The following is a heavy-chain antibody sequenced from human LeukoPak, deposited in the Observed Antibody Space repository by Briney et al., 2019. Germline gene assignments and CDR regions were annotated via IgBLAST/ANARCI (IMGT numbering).Heavy chain of an antibody. CDR2: INPSGGNT. Sequence: ASVKVSCKASGYTFTSYYMHWVRQAPGQGLEWMGIINPSGGNTSYAQKFQGRVTMTRDTSISTAYMELSRLRSDDTAVYYCARPADGSIAARPAYWYFDLWGRGTLVTVSS. CDR3: ARPADGSIAARPAYWYFDL. CDR1: GYTFTSYY. D-gene: IGHD6-6*01. V-gene: IGHV1-46*01. J-gene: IGHJ2*01.